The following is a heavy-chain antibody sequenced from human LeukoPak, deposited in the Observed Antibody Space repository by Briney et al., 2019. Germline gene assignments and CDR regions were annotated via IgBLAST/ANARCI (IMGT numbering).Heavy chain of an antibody. CDR1: GGPVSSSSYY. Sequence: KPSGTLSLTCTVSGGPVSSSSYYWGWVRQSPEKGLECIGTIYYAGDTYYNPSLESRLTISVDTSKNQFSLKLRSVTAADTAVYYCATWDSGRYSQIDNWGQGTLVTVSS. V-gene: IGHV4-39*01. J-gene: IGHJ4*02. D-gene: IGHD1-26*01. CDR2: IYYAGDT. CDR3: ATWDSGRYSQIDN.